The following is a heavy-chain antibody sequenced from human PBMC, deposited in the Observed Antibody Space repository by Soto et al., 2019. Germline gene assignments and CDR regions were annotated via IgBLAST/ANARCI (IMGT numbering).Heavy chain of an antibody. Sequence: SSETLSLTCTVSGGSISSSSYYWGWIRQPPGKGLEWIGSIYYSGSTYYNPSLKSRVTISVDTSKNQFSLKLSSVTAADTAVYYCARHVSGYSSGWVYYYGMDVWGQGTTVTVSS. CDR1: GGSISSSSYY. CDR3: ARHVSGYSSGWVYYYGMDV. J-gene: IGHJ6*02. D-gene: IGHD6-19*01. V-gene: IGHV4-39*01. CDR2: IYYSGST.